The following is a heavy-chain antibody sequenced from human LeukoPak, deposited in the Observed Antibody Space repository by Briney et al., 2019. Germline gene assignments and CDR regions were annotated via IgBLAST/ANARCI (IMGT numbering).Heavy chain of an antibody. Sequence: GASVKVSCKASGYTFTSYGISWVRQAPGQGLEWMGWISAYNGNTNYAQKLQGRVTMTTDTSTSTAYMELRSLRSDDTAVYYCARWRGPATPCYFDYWGQGTLVTVSS. CDR2: ISAYNGNT. CDR3: ARWRGPATPCYFDY. D-gene: IGHD2-2*01. J-gene: IGHJ4*02. V-gene: IGHV1-18*01. CDR1: GYTFTSYG.